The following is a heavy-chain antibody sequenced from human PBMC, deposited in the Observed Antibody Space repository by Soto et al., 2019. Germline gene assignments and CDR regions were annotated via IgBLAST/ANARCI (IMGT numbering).Heavy chain of an antibody. Sequence: VASVKVSCKASGYTFTIYGISWVRQAPGQGLEWMGWISAYNGNTNYAQKLQGRVTMTTDTSTSTAYMELRSLRSDDTAVYYCARDRRSSWYIRPPGDYYYYGMDVWGQGTTVTVSS. J-gene: IGHJ6*02. CDR2: ISAYNGNT. CDR1: GYTFTIYG. CDR3: ARDRRSSWYIRPPGDYYYYGMDV. D-gene: IGHD6-13*01. V-gene: IGHV1-18*01.